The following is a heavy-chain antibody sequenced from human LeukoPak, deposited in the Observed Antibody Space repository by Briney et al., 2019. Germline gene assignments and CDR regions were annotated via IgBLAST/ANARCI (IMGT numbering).Heavy chain of an antibody. CDR1: GFTFSSYE. V-gene: IGHV3-48*03. D-gene: IGHD3-16*02. Sequence: GGSLRLSCAASGFTFSSYEMNCVRQAPGKGLEWVPYISTSGRTIYYADSVKGRFTVSRDNAKNALYMQMKSLRAEDTAVYYCARDGRWDRDRYFDYWGQGTLVTVSS. CDR2: ISTSGRTI. CDR3: ARDGRWDRDRYFDY. J-gene: IGHJ4*02.